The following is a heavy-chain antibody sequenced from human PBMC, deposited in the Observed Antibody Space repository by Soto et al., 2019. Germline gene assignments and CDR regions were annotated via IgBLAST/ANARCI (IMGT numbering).Heavy chain of an antibody. CDR3: AHRRFAKYSSLPADFDY. J-gene: IGHJ4*02. V-gene: IGHV2-5*01. Sequence: QITLKGSGPALVKPTQTLTLTCTFSGFSLNSSGVGVGWIRQPPGKALEWLALIYWNDEMHYSPSLKSRLTITEDGSKLQVVLTVTNMDPVDTATYYCAHRRFAKYSSLPADFDYWGQGILVTVSS. CDR2: IYWNDEM. CDR1: GFSLNSSGVG. D-gene: IGHD6-6*01.